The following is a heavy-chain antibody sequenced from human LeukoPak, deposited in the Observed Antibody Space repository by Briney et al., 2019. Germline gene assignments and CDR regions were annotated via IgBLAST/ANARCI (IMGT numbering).Heavy chain of an antibody. V-gene: IGHV1-69*13. CDR2: IIPIFGTA. J-gene: IGHJ4*02. CDR3: ARYSGYDGRVYFDY. D-gene: IGHD5-12*01. Sequence: GASVKVSCKASGGTFSSYAISWVRQAPGQGLEWMGGIIPIFGTANYAQKFQGRVTITADESTSTAYMELSSLRSEDTAVYYCARYSGYDGRVYFDYWGQGTLVTVSS. CDR1: GGTFSSYA.